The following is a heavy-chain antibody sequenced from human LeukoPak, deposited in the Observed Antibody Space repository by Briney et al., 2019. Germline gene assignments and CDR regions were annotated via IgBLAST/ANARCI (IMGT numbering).Heavy chain of an antibody. CDR2: INHSGST. CDR3: RIKYYYDSSGPGSFDY. CDR1: GGSLSGYY. V-gene: IGHV4-34*01. D-gene: IGHD3-22*01. J-gene: IGHJ4*02. Sequence: PSETLSLTCAVYGGSLSGYYWSWIRQPPGKGLEWIGEINHSGSTNYNPSLKSRVTISVDTSKNQFSLKLSSVTAADTAVYYCRIKYYYDSSGPGSFDYWGQGTLVTVSS.